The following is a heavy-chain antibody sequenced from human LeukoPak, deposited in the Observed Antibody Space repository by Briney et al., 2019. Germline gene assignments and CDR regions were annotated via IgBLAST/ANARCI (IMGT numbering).Heavy chain of an antibody. Sequence: PGGSLRLSCAASGFTFDDYAMHWVRQAPGKGLEWVSGISWNSGSIGYADSVKGRFTISRDNAKNPLYLQMNSLRAEDMALYYCAKGQEQWLFDAFDIWGQGTMVTVSS. D-gene: IGHD6-19*01. CDR3: AKGQEQWLFDAFDI. J-gene: IGHJ3*02. CDR2: ISWNSGSI. V-gene: IGHV3-9*03. CDR1: GFTFDDYA.